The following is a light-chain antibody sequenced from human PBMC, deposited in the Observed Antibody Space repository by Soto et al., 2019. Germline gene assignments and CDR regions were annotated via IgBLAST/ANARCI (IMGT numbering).Light chain of an antibody. CDR3: SSYTSSSTRV. J-gene: IGLJ2*01. V-gene: IGLV2-14*01. CDR2: DVS. CDR1: SSDVGGYNY. Sequence: QSALTQPASVSGSPGQSITISCTGTSSDVGGYNYVSWYQQHPGKAAKLMIYDVSNRPSGVSNRFSGSKSGNTASLTISGLQAEDEADYYCSSYTSSSTRVFGGGTKLTVL.